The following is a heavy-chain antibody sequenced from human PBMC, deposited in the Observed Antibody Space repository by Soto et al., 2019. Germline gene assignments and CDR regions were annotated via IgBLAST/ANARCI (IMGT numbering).Heavy chain of an antibody. CDR2: IYYSDSI. Sequence: QVQLQESGPGLVKPSETLSLTCTVSGGSISSGYWSWIRQPPGKGLEWIGYIYYSDSINYNPSLKSRVIISVATSNNQFSLSLNSVTAADTAVYYCARAYYDASGYGLDPWGQGTLVTVSS. CDR3: ARAYYDASGYGLDP. V-gene: IGHV4-59*01. D-gene: IGHD3-22*01. J-gene: IGHJ5*02. CDR1: GGSISSGY.